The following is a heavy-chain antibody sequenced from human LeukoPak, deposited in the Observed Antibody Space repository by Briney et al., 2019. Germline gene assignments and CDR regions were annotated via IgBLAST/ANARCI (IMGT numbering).Heavy chain of an antibody. J-gene: IGHJ4*02. CDR2: IIPILGIA. V-gene: IGHV1-69*04. CDR3: ARGVYDSSGYWY. D-gene: IGHD3-22*01. Sequence: ASVKVSCKASGGTFSSYAISWVRQAPGQGPEWMGRIIPILGIANYAQKFQGRVTITADKSTNTAYMELSSLRSEDTAVYYCARGVYDSSGYWYWGQGTLVTVSS. CDR1: GGTFSSYA.